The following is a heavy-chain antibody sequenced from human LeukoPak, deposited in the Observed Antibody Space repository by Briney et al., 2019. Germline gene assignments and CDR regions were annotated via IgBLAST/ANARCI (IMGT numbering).Heavy chain of an antibody. CDR2: VTSTSTYI. D-gene: IGHD2-8*02. J-gene: IGHJ4*02. V-gene: IGHV3-21*01. CDR3: AREEGLVLDY. CDR1: GFTFSTYS. Sequence: GGSLRLSCAASGFTFSTYSMNWVRQAPGKGLEWVSTVTSTSTYIYYADSVKGRFTISRDNAKNSLYLQMNSLRAEDTAVYYCAREEGLVLDYWGQGALVTVSP.